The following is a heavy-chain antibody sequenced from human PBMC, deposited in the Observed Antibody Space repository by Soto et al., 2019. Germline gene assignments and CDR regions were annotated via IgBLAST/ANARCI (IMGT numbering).Heavy chain of an antibody. CDR1: GFSLKNYA. CDR2: ISHNDEPKM. CDR3: AMGVRAETYYNDFDY. D-gene: IGHD3-10*01. Sequence: QVQLVESGGCVVQPGSSLRLSCAASGFSLKNYAFHWVRQAPGKGLEWVALISHNDEPKMFYADSVQGRFTISRDNFKNTVYLQMNSLRDEDTSVYHCAMGVRAETYYNDFDYWGQGTQVTVSS. V-gene: IGHV3-30-3*01. J-gene: IGHJ4*01.